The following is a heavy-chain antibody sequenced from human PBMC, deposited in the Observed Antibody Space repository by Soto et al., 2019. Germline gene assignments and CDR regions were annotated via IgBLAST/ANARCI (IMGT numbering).Heavy chain of an antibody. Sequence: PSETLSLTCTVSNGSISSSDYYWGWIRQPPGKGLEWIATIYYSGSIYYNPSLKGRISISVDTSKNQFSLKLSSVTAADTAVYYCVRHRNSRGSWYGVDPWGQGTLVT. CDR2: IYYSGSI. V-gene: IGHV4-39*01. J-gene: IGHJ5*02. CDR3: VRHRNSRGSWYGVDP. CDR1: NGSISSSDYY. D-gene: IGHD6-13*01.